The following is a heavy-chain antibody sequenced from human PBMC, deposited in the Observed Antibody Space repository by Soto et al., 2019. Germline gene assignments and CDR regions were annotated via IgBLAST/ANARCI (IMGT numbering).Heavy chain of an antibody. V-gene: IGHV3-72*01. CDR3: ARGTPPPYYGDYAFDI. J-gene: IGHJ3*02. CDR2: TRNKANSYTT. Sequence: GGSLRLSCAASGFTFSDHYMDWVRQAPGKGLEWVGRTRNKANSYTTEYAASVKGRFTISRDDSKNSLYLQMNSLKTEDTAVYYCARGTPPPYYGDYAFDIWGQGTMVTVSS. CDR1: GFTFSDHY. D-gene: IGHD4-17*01.